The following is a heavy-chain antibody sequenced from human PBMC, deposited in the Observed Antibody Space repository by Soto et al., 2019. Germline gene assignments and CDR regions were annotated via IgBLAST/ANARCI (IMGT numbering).Heavy chain of an antibody. CDR2: IYYSGST. CDR1: GGSISSSSYY. D-gene: IGHD3-3*01. CDR3: ARLPPTTIFGVVPAVAPRSYYMDV. V-gene: IGHV4-39*01. Sequence: PSETLSLTCTVSGGSISSSSYYWGWIRQPPGKGLEWIGSIYYSGSTYYNPSLKSRVTISVDTSKNQFSLKLSSVTAADTAVYYCARLPPTTIFGVVPAVAPRSYYMDVWGKGTTVTVSS. J-gene: IGHJ6*03.